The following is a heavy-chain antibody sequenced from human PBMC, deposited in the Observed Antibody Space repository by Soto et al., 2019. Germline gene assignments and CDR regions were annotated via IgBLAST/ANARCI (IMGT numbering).Heavy chain of an antibody. V-gene: IGHV5-51*01. J-gene: IGHJ4*02. CDR2: IYPGDSDT. CDR3: ARLNVVVVAATPYYFDY. CDR1: GYSFTSYW. Sequence: GESLKISCKGSGYSFTSYWIGWVRQMPGKGFEWMGIIYPGDSDTRYSPSFQGQVTISADKSISTAYLQWSSLKASDTAMYYCARLNVVVVAATPYYFDYWGQGTLVTVSS. D-gene: IGHD2-15*01.